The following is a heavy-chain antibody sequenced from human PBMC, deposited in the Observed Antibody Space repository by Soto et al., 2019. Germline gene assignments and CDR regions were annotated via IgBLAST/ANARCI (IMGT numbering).Heavy chain of an antibody. J-gene: IGHJ4*02. D-gene: IGHD2-21*01. CDR3: FFRHLEASDIVQSLLYFDY. CDR2: ITKSGDST. Sequence: EVQLLESGGGLVQPGGSLRLSCAASGFNFRDFGMSWVRQTPGKGLEWVALITKSGDSTYYADSVKGRFTISRDNSRSTLFLQMNSLRAEDTALYYCFFRHLEASDIVQSLLYFDYWGQVTLVTVPS. V-gene: IGHV3-23*01. CDR1: GFNFRDFG.